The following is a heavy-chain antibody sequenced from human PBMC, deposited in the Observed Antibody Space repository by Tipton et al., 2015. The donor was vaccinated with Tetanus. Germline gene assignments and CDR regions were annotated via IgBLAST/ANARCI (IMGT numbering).Heavy chain of an antibody. Sequence: TLSLTCTVSGGSVSSGSYYWSWIRQPPGKGLEWIGYIYYSGSTNYNPSLKSRVTISVDTSKNQFSLKLSSVTAADTAVYYCARAQVVDTAMVRHGGWFDPWGQGTLVTVSS. J-gene: IGHJ5*02. CDR1: GGSVSSGSYY. CDR2: IYYSGST. D-gene: IGHD5-18*01. V-gene: IGHV4-61*01. CDR3: ARAQVVDTAMVRHGGWFDP.